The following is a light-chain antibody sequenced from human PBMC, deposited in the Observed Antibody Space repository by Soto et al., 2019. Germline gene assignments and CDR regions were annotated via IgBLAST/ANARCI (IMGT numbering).Light chain of an antibody. CDR1: QSISSY. J-gene: IGKJ4*01. CDR2: AAS. CDR3: QQSYSTPLT. V-gene: IGKV1-39*01. Sequence: DIQMTQSPCSLSASLGDRVTITCRASQSISSYLNWYQQKPGKAPKLLIYAASSLQSGVPSRFSGSGSGTDFTLTISSLQTDDFATYYCQQSYSTPLTFGGGTTVEIK.